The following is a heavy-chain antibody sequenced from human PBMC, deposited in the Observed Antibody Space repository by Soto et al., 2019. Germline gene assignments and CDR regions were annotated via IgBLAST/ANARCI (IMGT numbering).Heavy chain of an antibody. CDR1: GYNFANFW. Sequence: PGASLKISCKGSGYNFANFWIGWVRQMPGKGLEWMGMIFPGDSDTKNSPSLEGQITMSVDKSDSSAYLQWRSLMASDTAIYYCAAGYSTGLDAFDIWGQGTMVTVSS. J-gene: IGHJ3*02. V-gene: IGHV5-51*01. CDR3: AAGYSTGLDAFDI. CDR2: IFPGDSDT. D-gene: IGHD2-8*02.